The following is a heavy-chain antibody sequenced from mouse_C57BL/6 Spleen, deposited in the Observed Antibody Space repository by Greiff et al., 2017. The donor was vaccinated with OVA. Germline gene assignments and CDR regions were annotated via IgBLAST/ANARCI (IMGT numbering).Heavy chain of an antibody. J-gene: IGHJ2*01. Sequence: EVKLVASGGGLVKPGGSLKLSCAASGFTFSDYGMHWVRQAPEKGLEWVAYISSGSSTIYYADTVKGRFTIPRDTAKTTLFLQMTSLRSEDTAVYYCARAGTRGHFYDWGHDTTLTVSS. D-gene: IGHD4-1*01. CDR2: ISSGSSTI. V-gene: IGHV5-17*01. CDR3: ARAGTRGHFYD. CDR1: GFTFSDYG.